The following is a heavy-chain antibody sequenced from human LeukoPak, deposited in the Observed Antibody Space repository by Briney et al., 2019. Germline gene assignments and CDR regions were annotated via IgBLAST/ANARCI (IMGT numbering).Heavy chain of an antibody. D-gene: IGHD2-2*01. CDR1: GGSFSDDY. J-gene: IGHJ3*02. Sequence: SETLSLTCAVYGGSFSDDYWSWIRQPPGKGLEWIGEINHSGSTYYNPSLKSRVIISVDSSKIQFSLKLSSVTATDTAVYYCTSYCSRNCIPRNAFDIWGQGTMVTVSS. V-gene: IGHV4-34*01. CDR2: INHSGST. CDR3: TSYCSRNCIPRNAFDI.